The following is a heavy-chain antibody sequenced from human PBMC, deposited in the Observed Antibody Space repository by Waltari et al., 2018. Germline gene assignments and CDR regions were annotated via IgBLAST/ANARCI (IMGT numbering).Heavy chain of an antibody. D-gene: IGHD3-16*01. CDR2: ISGGSRYT. V-gene: IGHV3-21*02. Sequence: EVQLVGSGGGLVKPGGSLRLSCAASGFTFSRYTMNWFRQAPGKGMEWVSSISGGSRYTDDADAVKGRFTIARDNVKNSLYLQMNSLRVEDTAVYYCAREWGVMIGTAAYYLDHWTQGTLVTVSS. CDR3: AREWGVMIGTAAYYLDH. CDR1: GFTFSRYT. J-gene: IGHJ4*02.